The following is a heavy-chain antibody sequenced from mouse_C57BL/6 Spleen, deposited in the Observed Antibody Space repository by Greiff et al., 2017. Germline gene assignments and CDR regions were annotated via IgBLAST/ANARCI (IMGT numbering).Heavy chain of an antibody. D-gene: IGHD1-1*01. CDR2: ISGGGGNT. Sequence: EVHLVESGGGLVKPGGSLKLSCAASGFTFSSYTMSWVRQTPEKRLEWVATISGGGGNTYYPDSVKGRFTISRDNAKNTLYLQMSSLRSEDTALYYCARTTTVEYFDVWGTGTTVTVSS. CDR3: ARTTTVEYFDV. J-gene: IGHJ1*03. CDR1: GFTFSSYT. V-gene: IGHV5-9*01.